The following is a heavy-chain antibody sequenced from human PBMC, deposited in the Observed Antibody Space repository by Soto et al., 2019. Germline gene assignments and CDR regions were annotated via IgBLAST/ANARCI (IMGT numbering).Heavy chain of an antibody. D-gene: IGHD3-22*01. CDR3: TRLINYYDDPWVAY. J-gene: IGHJ4*02. CDR2: IYRSGST. Sequence: QVQLQESGPGLVKPSGTLSLACAVSGDSISSSSWWTWVRQSPGRGLEWIGEIYRSGSTKYNPSLEGRVPISRDKSKNRFYLRLSSVAAAVAAVYYCTRLINYYDDPWVAYWGRGALASGSS. V-gene: IGHV4-4*02. CDR1: GDSISSSSW.